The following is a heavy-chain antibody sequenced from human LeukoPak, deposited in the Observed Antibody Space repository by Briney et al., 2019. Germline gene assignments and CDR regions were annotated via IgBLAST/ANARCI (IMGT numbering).Heavy chain of an antibody. J-gene: IGHJ3*02. CDR1: GFTFSTYT. D-gene: IGHD1-1*01. V-gene: IGHV3-23*01. Sequence: PGGSLRLACVASGFTFSTYTMSWVRQAPGQGLEWVSAIDDTGVNTYYADSVKGRFTISRDNSKNTLYLQMNSLRADDTAVYYCANLDDAFGIWGQGTMVTVSS. CDR2: IDDTGVNT. CDR3: ANLDDAFGI.